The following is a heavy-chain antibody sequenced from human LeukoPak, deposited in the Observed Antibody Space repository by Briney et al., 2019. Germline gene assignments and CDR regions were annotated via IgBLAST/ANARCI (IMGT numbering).Heavy chain of an antibody. CDR3: AHNVVGDSGAGTTC. Sequence: GGSLRLSCAASGFTFSSYGMHWVRNAPGTGLEWGALISYDCSNKCYADSVKGVFTISRNNSKTTLYLLINSLSAEDTAVYSGAHNVVGDSGAGTTCCGQRTLVTVST. D-gene: IGHD1-1*01. CDR1: GFTFSSYG. CDR2: ISYDCSNK. V-gene: IGHV3-30*03. J-gene: IGHJ4*02.